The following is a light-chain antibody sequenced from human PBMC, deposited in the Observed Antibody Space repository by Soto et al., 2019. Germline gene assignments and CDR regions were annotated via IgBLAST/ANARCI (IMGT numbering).Light chain of an antibody. CDR2: GAS. J-gene: IGKJ1*01. CDR3: QQYNDWPRT. CDR1: QSVSSS. V-gene: IGKV3-15*01. Sequence: EIVMTQSPATLSVSPGERATLYCRASQSVSSSLAWYQQTPGQAPRLLIYGASTRATGMSARFSGSGSGTEFTLTISSLQSEDFAVYYCQQYNDWPRTFGQGTKVEIK.